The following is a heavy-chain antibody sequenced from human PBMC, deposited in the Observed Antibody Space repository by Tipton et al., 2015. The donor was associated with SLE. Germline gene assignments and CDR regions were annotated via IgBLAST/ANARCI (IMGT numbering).Heavy chain of an antibody. CDR1: GGSISSHY. CDR3: ARLSDAFDI. J-gene: IGHJ3*02. CDR2: SYYTGST. Sequence: GLVKPSETLSLTCTVSGGSISSHYWCWIRQSPGKGLEWIGYSYYTGSTYYNPSLKSRVTISIDTSRNQFSLNLSSVTAADTAVYYCARLSDAFDIWGQGTMVSVSS. V-gene: IGHV4-59*11.